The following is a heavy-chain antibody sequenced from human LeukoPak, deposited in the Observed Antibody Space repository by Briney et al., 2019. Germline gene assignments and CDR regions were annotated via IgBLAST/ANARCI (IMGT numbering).Heavy chain of an antibody. CDR1: GFAFSNLA. CDR3: AKDARRTNGWYFFDY. J-gene: IGHJ4*02. CDR2: ISDSGTIT. Sequence: GGSLRLSCAASGFAFSNLAMGWVRQAPGKGLEWVSVISDSGTITYYADSVRGRFTISRDNSKNTLFLQMNSLRAEDTAVYYCAKDARRTNGWYFFDYWGQGTLGTLSS. D-gene: IGHD6-19*01. V-gene: IGHV3-23*01.